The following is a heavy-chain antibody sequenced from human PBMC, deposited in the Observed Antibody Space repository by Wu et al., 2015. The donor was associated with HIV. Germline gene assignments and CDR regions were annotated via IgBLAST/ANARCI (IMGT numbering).Heavy chain of an antibody. D-gene: IGHD3-22*01. CDR2: IIPIHGAA. CDR1: GGTFSRSG. V-gene: IGHV1-69*11. Sequence: QVQLVQSGAEVRKPGSSVKVSCKASGGTFSRSGFSWVRQVPRQGFEWMGRIIPIHGAANYAQKFEGRVTITADESTSTAYMDLSSLTSEDTAVYYCAREGEEKKSDRSGYYAYLQIWGQGSQVTVSS. CDR3: AREGEEKKSDRSGYYAYLQI. J-gene: IGHJ1*01.